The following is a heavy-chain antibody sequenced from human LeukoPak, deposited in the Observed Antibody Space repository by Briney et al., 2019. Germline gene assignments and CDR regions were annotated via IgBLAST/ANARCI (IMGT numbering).Heavy chain of an antibody. CDR1: GFSLSTNGVG. CDR2: IYWNEDK. Sequence: SGPTLVKPTQTLTLTCTFSGFSLSTNGVGVGWIRQPPGKALEWLALIYWNEDKRYSPSLKSRLTITKDTSKNQVVLTMTNMDPVDTATYYCAYTLYFDWLRAFDVWGQGKMVTVSS. V-gene: IGHV2-5*01. CDR3: AYTLYFDWLRAFDV. J-gene: IGHJ3*01. D-gene: IGHD3-9*01.